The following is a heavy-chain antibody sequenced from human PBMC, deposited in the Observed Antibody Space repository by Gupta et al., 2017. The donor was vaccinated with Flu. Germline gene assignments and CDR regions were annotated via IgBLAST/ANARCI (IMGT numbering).Heavy chain of an antibody. J-gene: IGHJ5*02. CDR3: ARSGAGLLAIDL. CDR2: INFRGRP. CDR1: GGYFNNYY. V-gene: IGHV4-34*02. Sequence: QQWGAGQLRPSETLSLTCGVSGGYFNNYYWSWVRQSPEKGLEWIGEINFRGRPDYNPSLGSRVVMSIDTTKRQCSLSLKSITAADTAMYFCARSGAGLLAIDLWGRGT. D-gene: IGHD3-10*01.